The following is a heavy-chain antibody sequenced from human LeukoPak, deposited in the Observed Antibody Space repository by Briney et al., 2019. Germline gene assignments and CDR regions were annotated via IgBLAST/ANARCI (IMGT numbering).Heavy chain of an antibody. D-gene: IGHD3-3*01. J-gene: IGHJ4*02. V-gene: IGHV4-30-4*08. Sequence: SETLSLTCTVSGGSISSGDYYWSWIRQPPGKGLEWIGYIYYSGSTYYNPSLKSRVTISVDTSKNQFSLKLSSVTAADTAVYYCARDYPEYYDFWSGYYWPFDYWGQGTLVTVSS. CDR1: GGSISSGDYY. CDR3: ARDYPEYYDFWSGYYWPFDY. CDR2: IYYSGST.